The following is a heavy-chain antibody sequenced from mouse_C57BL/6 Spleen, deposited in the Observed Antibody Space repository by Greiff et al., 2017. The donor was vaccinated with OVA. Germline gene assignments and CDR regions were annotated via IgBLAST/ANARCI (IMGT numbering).Heavy chain of an antibody. V-gene: IGHV5-4*01. CDR3: ARDRYYYGSSYAFAY. J-gene: IGHJ3*01. D-gene: IGHD1-1*01. CDR1: GFTFSSYA. Sequence: EVQRVESGGGLVKPGGSLKLSCAASGFTFSSYAMSWVRQTPEKRLEWVATISDGGSYTYYPDNVKGRFTISRDNAKNNLYLQMSHLKSEDTAMYYCARDRYYYGSSYAFAYWGQGTLVTVSA. CDR2: ISDGGSYT.